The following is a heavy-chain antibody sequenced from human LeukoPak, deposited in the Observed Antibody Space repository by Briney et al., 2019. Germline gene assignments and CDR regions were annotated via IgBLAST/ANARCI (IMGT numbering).Heavy chain of an antibody. J-gene: IGHJ4*02. Sequence: PGGSLRLSCAASGFPFSNHGMHWVRQAPGKGLEWVAVISYDGRNKYYADSVKGRFTISRDNSQNTLSLQMNSLRAEDTAVYYCVKDGDDSGWNYFDYWGQGTLVTDSS. D-gene: IGHD6-19*01. CDR1: GFPFSNHG. CDR2: ISYDGRNK. CDR3: VKDGDDSGWNYFDY. V-gene: IGHV3-30*18.